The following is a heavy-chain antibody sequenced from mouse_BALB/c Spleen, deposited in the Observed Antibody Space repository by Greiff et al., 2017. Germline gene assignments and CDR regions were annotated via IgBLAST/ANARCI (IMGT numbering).Heavy chain of an antibody. D-gene: IGHD2-1*01. CDR3: ASYGNYLNYFDY. V-gene: IGHV14-1*02. Sequence: VQLKESGAELVRPGALVKLSCKASGFNIKDYYMHWVKQRPEQGLEWIGWIDPENGNTIYDPKFQGKASITADTSSNTAYLQLSSLTSEDTAVYYCASYGNYLNYFDYWGQGTTLTVSS. CDR1: GFNIKDYY. J-gene: IGHJ2*01. CDR2: IDPENGNT.